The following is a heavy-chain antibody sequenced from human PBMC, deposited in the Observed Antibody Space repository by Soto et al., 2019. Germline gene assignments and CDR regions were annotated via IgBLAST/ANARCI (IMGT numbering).Heavy chain of an antibody. CDR1: GFTFSSYA. V-gene: IGHV3-30-3*01. J-gene: IGHJ4*02. CDR2: ISYDGSNK. Sequence: QVQLVESGGGVVQPGRSLRLSCAASGFTFSSYAMHWVRQAPGKGLEWVAVISYDGSNKYYADSVKGRFTISRDNSNNTLYLQMNSLRAEDTAVYYGARSSFDYCSGGRCYRNDYWGQGPLVTVSS. CDR3: ARSSFDYCSGGRCYRNDY. D-gene: IGHD2-15*01.